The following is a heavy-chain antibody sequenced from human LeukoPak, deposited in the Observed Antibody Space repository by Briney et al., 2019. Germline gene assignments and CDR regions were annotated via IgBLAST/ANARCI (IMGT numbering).Heavy chain of an antibody. CDR3: ARDRGPSDY. CDR2: ISYDGSNK. Sequence: GRSLRLSCAASGFTFSSYAMHWVRQAPGKGLEWVAVISYDGSNKYYADSVKGRFTISRDNSKNTLYLQMNSLRAEGTAVYYCARDRGPSDYWGQGTLVTVSS. D-gene: IGHD3-10*01. V-gene: IGHV3-30-3*01. J-gene: IGHJ4*02. CDR1: GFTFSSYA.